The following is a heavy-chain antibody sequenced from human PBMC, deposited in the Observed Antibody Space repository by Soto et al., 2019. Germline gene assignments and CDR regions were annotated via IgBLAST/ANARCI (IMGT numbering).Heavy chain of an antibody. Sequence: PSETLSLTCGVSGYSISSGYYWGWIRQPPGKGLEWIGSVYHSGTTYYNPSLKSRVTISLDTSKNQFSLRLTSATAADTAMYFCTRSLYSSSWYAGSWGQGTLVTVSS. D-gene: IGHD6-13*01. J-gene: IGHJ4*02. CDR1: GYSISSGYY. CDR3: TRSLYSSSWYAGS. V-gene: IGHV4-38-2*01. CDR2: VYHSGTT.